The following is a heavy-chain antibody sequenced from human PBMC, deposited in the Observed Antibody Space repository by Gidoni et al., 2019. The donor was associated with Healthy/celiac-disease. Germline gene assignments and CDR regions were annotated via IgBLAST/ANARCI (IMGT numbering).Heavy chain of an antibody. Sequence: QVQLVASGGGVVQPVRSLRLPCAASGFTFSSYGMHWVRQAPGKGLEWVAVIWYDGRNKYYADSVKGRFTISRDNSKNTLYLQMNSLRAEDTAVYYCARDAYFGSGSYLDYWGQGTLVTVSS. D-gene: IGHD3-10*01. CDR1: GFTFSSYG. CDR3: ARDAYFGSGSYLDY. J-gene: IGHJ4*02. CDR2: IWYDGRNK. V-gene: IGHV3-33*01.